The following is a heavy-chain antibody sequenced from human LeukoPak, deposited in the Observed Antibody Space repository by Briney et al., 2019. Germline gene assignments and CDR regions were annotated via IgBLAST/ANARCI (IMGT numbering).Heavy chain of an antibody. CDR2: IIPIFGTA. D-gene: IGHD6-19*01. Sequence: ASVKVSCKASGGTFSSYAISWVRQAPGQGLEWMGGIIPIFGTANYAQKFQGRVTITTDESTSTAYMELSSLRSEDTAVYYCAAQWLVHYYFDYWGQGTLVTVSS. V-gene: IGHV1-69*05. CDR3: AAQWLVHYYFDY. CDR1: GGTFSSYA. J-gene: IGHJ4*02.